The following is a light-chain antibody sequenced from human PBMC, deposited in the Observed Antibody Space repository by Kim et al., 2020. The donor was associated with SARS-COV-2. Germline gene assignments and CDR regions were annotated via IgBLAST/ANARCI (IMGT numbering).Light chain of an antibody. CDR2: EVN. CDR3: SSCTNHYTRAI. J-gene: IGLJ2*01. V-gene: IGLV2-14*01. CDR1: NSDVGAYNF. Sequence: QSALTQPASVSGSPGQSITISCTGTNSDVGAYNFVSWYQQYPGKAPKLLIFEVNDRPSGVSHRFSGSKSGNTASLTISGLQAEDEAHYYCSSCTNHYTRAIFGGGTQLTVL.